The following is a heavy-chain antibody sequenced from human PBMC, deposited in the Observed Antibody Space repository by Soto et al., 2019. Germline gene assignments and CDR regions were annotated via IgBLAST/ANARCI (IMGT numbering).Heavy chain of an antibody. CDR3: ARDYGKTYYYYGMDV. J-gene: IGHJ6*02. V-gene: IGHV4-59*12. Sequence: SETLSLTCTVSGVSISSYYWIWIRQPPGKGLEWIGYIYYSGSTNYNPSLKSRVTISVDTSKNQFSLKLSSVTAADTAVYYCARDYGKTYYYYGMDVWGQGTAVTVSS. D-gene: IGHD3-16*01. CDR2: IYYSGST. CDR1: GVSISSYY.